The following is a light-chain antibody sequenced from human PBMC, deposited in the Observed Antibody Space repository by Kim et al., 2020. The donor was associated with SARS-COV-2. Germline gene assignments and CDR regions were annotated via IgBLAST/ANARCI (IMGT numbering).Light chain of an antibody. V-gene: IGLV2-18*02. CDR2: EVS. CDR1: SSDVVGYNR. Sequence: QSALTQPPSVSGSPGQSVAISCTGTSSDVVGYNRVSWYQHPPGTVPKLIIYEVSHRPSGVPDRFSGSQSGNTASLTISGLQAEDEADYYCTSYTSSNTYVFGSGTKVTVL. CDR3: TSYTSSNTYV. J-gene: IGLJ1*01.